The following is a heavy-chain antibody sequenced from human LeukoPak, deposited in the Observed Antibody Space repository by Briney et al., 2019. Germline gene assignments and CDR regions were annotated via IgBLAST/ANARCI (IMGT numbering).Heavy chain of an antibody. J-gene: IGHJ4*02. CDR2: IYRSGHN. Sequence: SGTLSLTCAVSGVSISSSNWWRGGREPPGGGVEGFGEIYRSGHNHYNPPLKTLLTISVHKSKHQFSLKLSSVTAADTAVYYCARGAGGYSYGYSDYWGQGTLVTVSS. CDR3: ARGAGGYSYGYSDY. D-gene: IGHD5-18*01. CDR1: GVSISSSNW. V-gene: IGHV4-4*02.